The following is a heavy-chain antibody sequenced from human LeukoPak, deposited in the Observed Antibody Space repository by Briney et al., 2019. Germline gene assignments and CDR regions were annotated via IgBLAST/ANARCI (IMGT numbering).Heavy chain of an antibody. J-gene: IGHJ4*02. CDR3: ARILPGNRFDY. CDR1: GFTFSSYS. CDR2: ISSSSSYI. V-gene: IGHV3-21*04. D-gene: IGHD2/OR15-2a*01. Sequence: GGSLRLSCAASGFTFSSYSMNWVRQAPGKGLEWVSSISSSSSYIYYADSVKGRFTISRDNSKNTLYLQMNSLRAEDTAVYYCARILPGNRFDYWGQGTLVTVSS.